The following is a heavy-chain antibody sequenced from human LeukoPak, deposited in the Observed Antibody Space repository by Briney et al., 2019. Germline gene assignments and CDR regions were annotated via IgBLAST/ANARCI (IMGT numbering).Heavy chain of an antibody. CDR1: GYTFTSFD. V-gene: IGHV1-8*01. CDR2: MSPNSGNI. D-gene: IGHD3-22*01. J-gene: IGHJ4*02. Sequence: GASVKVSCKASGYTFTSFDINWVRQATGQGLEWMGWMSPNSGNIGYAQKFQGGVTMTRNTSIGTAYMELSSLRSEDTAVYYCARVRDFYDSSAHFAFWGQGTLVTVSS. CDR3: ARVRDFYDSSAHFAF.